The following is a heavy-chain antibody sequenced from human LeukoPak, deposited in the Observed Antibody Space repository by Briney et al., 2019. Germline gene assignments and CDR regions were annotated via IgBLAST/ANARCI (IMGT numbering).Heavy chain of an antibody. CDR1: GFTFSSYG. V-gene: IGHV3-30*02. J-gene: IGHJ4*02. D-gene: IGHD2-2*01. Sequence: GGSLRLSCAASGFTFSSYGMHWVRQAPGKGLEWVAFIRYDGSNKYYADSVKGRFTISRDNSKNTLYLQMNSLTAEDTAVYYCAKMLSYCSSTSCYEYFDYWGQGTLVTVSS. CDR3: AKMLSYCSSTSCYEYFDY. CDR2: IRYDGSNK.